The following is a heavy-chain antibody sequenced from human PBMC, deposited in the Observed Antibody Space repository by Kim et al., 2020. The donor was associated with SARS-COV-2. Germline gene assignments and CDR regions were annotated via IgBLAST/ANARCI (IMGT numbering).Heavy chain of an antibody. J-gene: IGHJ6*02. CDR3: ARDWDYGSGSYSFGMDV. D-gene: IGHD3-10*01. Sequence: KGRFTISRDNSKNTLYLQMNCLGAEDTAVYYCARDWDYGSGSYSFGMDVWGQGTTVTVSS. V-gene: IGHV3-30*07.